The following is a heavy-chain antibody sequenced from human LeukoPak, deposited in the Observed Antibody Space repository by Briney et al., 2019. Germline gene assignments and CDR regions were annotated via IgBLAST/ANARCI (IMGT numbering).Heavy chain of an antibody. J-gene: IGHJ4*02. D-gene: IGHD1-26*01. Sequence: PGRSLRLSCAASGFAFNAYAMHWVRQAPGKGLEWVAVISYDGSNKYYADSVKGRFTISRDDSSNTLYLQMNSLRADDTAVYYCARDASLSSTAVTRGSFFDYWGLGNLVTVSS. CDR2: ISYDGSNK. V-gene: IGHV3-30*04. CDR1: GFAFNAYA. CDR3: ARDASLSSTAVTRGSFFDY.